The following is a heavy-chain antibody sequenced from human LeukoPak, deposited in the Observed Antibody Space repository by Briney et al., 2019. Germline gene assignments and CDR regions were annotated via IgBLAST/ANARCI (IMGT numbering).Heavy chain of an antibody. J-gene: IGHJ6*02. D-gene: IGHD6-19*01. CDR1: GYTLSQYA. V-gene: IGHV1-3*04. CDR3: AREQWLESFYYYYYRLHV. Sequence: ASVKVSCKASGYTLSQYAMHWVRQAPGQRPEWMGWINNGNCNTKYVQKFQGRVTITRDTSANTAYMELSSLRSEDTAVYYCAREQWLESFYYYYYRLHVWGQGPTVTLPS. CDR2: INNGNCNT.